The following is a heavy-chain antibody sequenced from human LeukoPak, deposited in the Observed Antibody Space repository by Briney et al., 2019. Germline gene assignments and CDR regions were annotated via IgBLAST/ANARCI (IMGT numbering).Heavy chain of an antibody. CDR2: IKQDGSEK. V-gene: IGHV3-7*01. CDR3: ARDGDAFWFDP. Sequence: GGSLSLSCAASGFTFSSNWMSWVGQAPGKGLEWVANIKQDGSEKYYVDSVKGRFTISRDNAKNSLYLQMNSLRAEDTAVYYCARDGDAFWFDPWGQGTLVTVSS. D-gene: IGHD7-27*01. J-gene: IGHJ5*02. CDR1: GFTFSSNW.